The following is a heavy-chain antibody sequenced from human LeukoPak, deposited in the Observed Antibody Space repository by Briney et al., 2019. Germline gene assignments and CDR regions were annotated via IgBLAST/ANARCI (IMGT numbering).Heavy chain of an antibody. CDR2: IIPIFGTA. CDR1: GGTFSSYA. D-gene: IGHD6-19*01. V-gene: IGHV1-69*06. Sequence: APVKVSCKASGGTFSSYAISWVRQAPGQGLEWMGGIIPIFGTANYAQKFQGRVTITADKSTSTAYMELSSLRSEDTAVYYCARRIAVAGTSKYNWFDPWGQGTLVTVSS. J-gene: IGHJ5*02. CDR3: ARRIAVAGTSKYNWFDP.